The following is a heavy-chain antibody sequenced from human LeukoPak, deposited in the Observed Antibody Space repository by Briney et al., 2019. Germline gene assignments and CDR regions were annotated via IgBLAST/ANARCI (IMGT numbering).Heavy chain of an antibody. Sequence: GGSLRLSCAASGFTFSSYSMNWVRQAPGKGLEWVSSISSSSSYIYYADSVKGRFTISRDNAKNSLYLQMNSLRAEDTAVYYCARESDYYGSGSPHYYYYGMDVWGQGTTVTVSS. CDR3: ARESDYYGSGSPHYYYYGMDV. J-gene: IGHJ6*02. D-gene: IGHD3-10*01. V-gene: IGHV3-21*01. CDR2: ISSSSSYI. CDR1: GFTFSSYS.